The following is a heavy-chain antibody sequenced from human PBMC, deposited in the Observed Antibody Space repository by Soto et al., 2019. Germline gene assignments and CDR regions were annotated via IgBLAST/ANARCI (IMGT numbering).Heavy chain of an antibody. V-gene: IGHV4-4*02. CDR3: VRGPTSGWNA. Sequence: VRQSPGKGLEWIGEIHHSGSTNYNPSLKSRVTISVDKSKNQFSLNLGSVTAADTAVYYCVRGPTSGWNAWGLGTLVTVSS. D-gene: IGHD6-19*01. CDR2: IHHSGST. J-gene: IGHJ5*02.